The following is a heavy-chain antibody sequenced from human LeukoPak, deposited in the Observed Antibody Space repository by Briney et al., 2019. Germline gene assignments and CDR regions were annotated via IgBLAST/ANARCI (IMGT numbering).Heavy chain of an antibody. D-gene: IGHD6-19*01. Sequence: GGPLRLSCAASGFTFDDYAMHWVRQAPGKGLEWVSGISWNSGSIGYADSVKGRFPISRDNAKNSLYLQMNSLRAEDTALYYCTLSSGYGYFDYWGQGTLVTVSS. J-gene: IGHJ4*02. V-gene: IGHV3-9*01. CDR1: GFTFDDYA. CDR2: ISWNSGSI. CDR3: TLSSGYGYFDY.